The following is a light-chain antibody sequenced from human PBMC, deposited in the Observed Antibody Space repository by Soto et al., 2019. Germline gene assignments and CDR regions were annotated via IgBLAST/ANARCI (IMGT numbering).Light chain of an antibody. Sequence: IQMTQSPSTVSASVVDRVTITCRASQSINNWLAWYQQKPGKAPNLLISDSSDLQSGVPSRFSGSGSGTEFTLTISSLQPDDFATYYCQQYSDYSPRTFAQGTKVDIK. CDR3: QQYSDYSPRT. V-gene: IGKV1-5*01. J-gene: IGKJ1*01. CDR1: QSINNW. CDR2: DSS.